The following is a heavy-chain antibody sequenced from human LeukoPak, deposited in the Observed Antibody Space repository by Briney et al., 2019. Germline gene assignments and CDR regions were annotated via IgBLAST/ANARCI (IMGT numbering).Heavy chain of an antibody. V-gene: IGHV3-33*06. CDR1: GFTFSSYG. J-gene: IGHJ6*03. CDR2: IWYDGNNK. CDR3: AKSVYAQSNYYYYMDV. D-gene: IGHD2-8*01. Sequence: GGSLRLSCAASGFTFSSYGMHWVRQAPGKGLEWVAVIWYDGNNKYYADSVKGRFTISRDNSKNTLYLQMNSLRAEDTAVYYCAKSVYAQSNYYYYMDVWGKGTTVTVSS.